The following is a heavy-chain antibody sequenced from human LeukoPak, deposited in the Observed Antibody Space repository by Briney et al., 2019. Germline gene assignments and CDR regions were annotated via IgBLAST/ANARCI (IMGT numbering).Heavy chain of an antibody. V-gene: IGHV3-53*01. Sequence: GGSLRLSCAASGFTVSSNYMSWVRQAPGKGLEWASVIYSGGSTYYADSVKGRFTISRDNSKSTLYLQMNSLRAEDTAVYYCAREDSSSWQLFDYWGQGTLVTVSS. J-gene: IGHJ4*01. CDR1: GFTVSSNY. CDR3: AREDSSSWQLFDY. D-gene: IGHD6-13*01. CDR2: IYSGGST.